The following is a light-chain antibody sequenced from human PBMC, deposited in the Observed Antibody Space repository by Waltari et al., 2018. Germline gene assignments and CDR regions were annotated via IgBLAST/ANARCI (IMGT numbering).Light chain of an antibody. CDR1: QDISSS. CDR3: QQDNAYPLT. J-gene: IGKJ4*01. Sequence: DIQMSQSPSSLSASVGDRVTITCRASQDISSSLDWYQQKPAKAPNLLIYNANSLPSGVPSRFSGSGSGTEFTLTISSLQPEDFATYYCQQDNAYPLTFGGGTKVEIK. CDR2: NAN. V-gene: IGKV1-17*01.